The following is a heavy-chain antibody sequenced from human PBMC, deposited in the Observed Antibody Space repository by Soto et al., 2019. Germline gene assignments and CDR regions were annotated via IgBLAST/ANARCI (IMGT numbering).Heavy chain of an antibody. CDR1: GGSISSGGYY. J-gene: IGHJ6*02. Sequence: PSETLSLTCTVSGGSISSGGYYWSWIRQHPGKGLDWIGYIYYSGSTYYNPSLKSRLTISLDTSKNQFSLKMNSVTAADTAVYYCAGGGSGLYDFWSGNRPDYYGMDVWGQGTTVTVSS. CDR2: IYYSGST. D-gene: IGHD3-3*01. V-gene: IGHV4-31*03. CDR3: AGGGSGLYDFWSGNRPDYYGMDV.